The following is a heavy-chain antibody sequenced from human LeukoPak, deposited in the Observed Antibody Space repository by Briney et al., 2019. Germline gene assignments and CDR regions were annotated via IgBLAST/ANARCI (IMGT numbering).Heavy chain of an antibody. D-gene: IGHD2-15*01. CDR1: GGSFSGYY. Sequence: PSETLSLTCAVYGGSFSGYYCSWIRHPQPQGQEWNGEINHSGSTNYNPSLKSRVTISIDMSKNQFSLTLSPVSAAATAVYYCATALYSSGTLDWGQGTLVLVSS. V-gene: IGHV4-34*01. CDR2: INHSGST. CDR3: ATALYSSGTLD. J-gene: IGHJ4*02.